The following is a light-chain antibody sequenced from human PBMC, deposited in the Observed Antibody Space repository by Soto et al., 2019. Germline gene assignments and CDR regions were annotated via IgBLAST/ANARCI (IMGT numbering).Light chain of an antibody. CDR3: QQYYSTPWT. Sequence: DIVMTQSTDSLAVSLGERATINCKSSQNVLYSSNNKNYLAWYQQKLGQPPKLLIRWASTRESGVPDRFSGSGSGTDFTLTISSLQAEDVAVYYCQQYYSTPWTFGQGTKVDI. CDR1: QNVLYSSNNKNY. J-gene: IGKJ1*01. CDR2: WAS. V-gene: IGKV4-1*01.